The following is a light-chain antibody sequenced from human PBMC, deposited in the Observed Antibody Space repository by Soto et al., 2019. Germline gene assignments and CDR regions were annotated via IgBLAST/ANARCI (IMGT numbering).Light chain of an antibody. CDR2: MGS. CDR1: QSLLHKNGNNY. J-gene: IGKJ1*01. V-gene: IGKV2-28*01. Sequence: DIVMTQSPLSLPVTPGEAASISCRCSQSLLHKNGNNYFNGHLQKPGQPPQLLIYMGSKRAYGGPDRFSGSGSGTYFTLKISRVEAEDAGVYYCMQALQTPRTFGQGTKVDNK. CDR3: MQALQTPRT.